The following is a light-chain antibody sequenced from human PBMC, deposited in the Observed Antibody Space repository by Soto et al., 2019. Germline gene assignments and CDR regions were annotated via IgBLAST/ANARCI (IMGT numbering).Light chain of an antibody. CDR2: GAS. CDR1: QSVSNNY. V-gene: IGKV3-20*01. CDR3: QQYGSSPQMYT. Sequence: EIVLTQSPGTLSLSLGERATLSCRASQSVSNNYLAWYQQKPGQAPRLLFYGASTRATGIPYRFSGSGSGTDFTLTISRLEPEDFAVYYCQQYGSSPQMYTLGQGTKLEIK. J-gene: IGKJ2*01.